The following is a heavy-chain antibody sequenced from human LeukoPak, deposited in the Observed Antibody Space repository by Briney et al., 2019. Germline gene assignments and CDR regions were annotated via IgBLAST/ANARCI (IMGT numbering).Heavy chain of an antibody. V-gene: IGHV4-34*01. CDR2: INHSGST. J-gene: IGHJ6*02. CDR3: ARGNGRDV. Sequence: PSETLSLTCAVYGGSFSGYHWSWIRQPPGKGLEWIGEINHSGSTNYNPSLKSRVTISVDTSKNQFSLKLSSVTAADTAVYYCARGNGRDVRGQGTTVTVSS. CDR1: GGSFSGYH.